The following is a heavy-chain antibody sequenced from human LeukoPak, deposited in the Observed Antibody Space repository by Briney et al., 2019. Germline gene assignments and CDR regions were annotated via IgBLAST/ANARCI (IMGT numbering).Heavy chain of an antibody. CDR1: GGSISSYY. Sequence: SETLSLTCTVSGGSISSYYWSWIRQSPGKGLEWIGFIYYSGSTTYNPSLKSRVTISVDTSKNQFSLKLSSVTAADTAVYYCAREAPKMGNILDYWGQGTLVTVSS. V-gene: IGHV4-59*01. D-gene: IGHD2/OR15-2a*01. CDR2: IYYSGST. CDR3: AREAPKMGNILDY. J-gene: IGHJ4*02.